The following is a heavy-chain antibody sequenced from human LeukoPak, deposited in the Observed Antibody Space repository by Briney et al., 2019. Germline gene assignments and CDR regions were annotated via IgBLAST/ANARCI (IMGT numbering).Heavy chain of an antibody. D-gene: IGHD5-24*01. CDR3: ARDKNYRFDY. J-gene: IGHJ4*02. CDR2: ISANSGNT. CDR1: GYTFTSNG. Sequence: GASVKVSCKASGYTFTSNGISWVRQAPRKGLEWMGWISANSGNTNYAQKMQGRVTMTTETSSSTAYMELRNLRSDDTAVYYCARDKNYRFDYWGQGTLVTVSS. V-gene: IGHV1-18*01.